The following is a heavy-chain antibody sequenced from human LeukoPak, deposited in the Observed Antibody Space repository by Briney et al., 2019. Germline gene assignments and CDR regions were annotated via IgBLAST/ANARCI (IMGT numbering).Heavy chain of an antibody. Sequence: GGSLRLSCAASGFTFSSYGMHWVRQAPGKGLEWVAVIWYDGSNKYYADSVKGRFTISRDNSKNTLYLQMNSLRAEDTAVYYCAKVKLDYGGSCYFDYWGQGTLVTVSS. V-gene: IGHV3-33*06. D-gene: IGHD4-23*01. CDR2: IWYDGSNK. J-gene: IGHJ4*02. CDR1: GFTFSSYG. CDR3: AKVKLDYGGSCYFDY.